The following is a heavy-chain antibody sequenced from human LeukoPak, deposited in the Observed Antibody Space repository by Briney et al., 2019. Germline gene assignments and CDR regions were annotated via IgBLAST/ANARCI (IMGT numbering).Heavy chain of an antibody. V-gene: IGHV4-59*01. CDR1: GVSISSYY. CDR3: ARDLYYDGSGSYYRAGAFDI. J-gene: IGHJ3*02. D-gene: IGHD3-10*01. CDR2: IYYSGRT. Sequence: PSETLSLTCTVSGVSISSYYWSWIRQPPGKGLEWIGYIYYSGRTNYNPSLKSRVTISVDTSKNHFSLKLSSVTAADTAVYYCARDLYYDGSGSYYRAGAFDIWGQGTMVIVSS.